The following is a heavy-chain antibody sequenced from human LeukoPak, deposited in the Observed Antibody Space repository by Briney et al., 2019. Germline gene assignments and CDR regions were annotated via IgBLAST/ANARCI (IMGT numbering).Heavy chain of an antibody. D-gene: IGHD4-17*01. J-gene: IGHJ4*02. V-gene: IGHV3-15*01. CDR2: IKSKTDGGTT. CDR3: TTASGMTTVNF. CDR1: GFSVSSNY. Sequence: GGSLRLSCAAPGFSVSSNYMNWVRQAPGKGLEWVGRIKSKTDGGTTDYAAPVKGRFTISRDDSKNTLYLQMNSLKTEDTAVYYCTTASGMTTVNFWGQGTLVTVSS.